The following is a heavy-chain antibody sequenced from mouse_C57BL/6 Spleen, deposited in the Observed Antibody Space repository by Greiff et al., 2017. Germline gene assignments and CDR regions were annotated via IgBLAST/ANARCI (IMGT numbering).Heavy chain of an antibody. V-gene: IGHV1-81*01. CDR2: IYPRSGNT. D-gene: IGHD3-2*02. Sequence: QVHVKQSGAELARPGASVKLSCKASGYTFTSYGISWVKQRPGQGLEWIGEIYPRSGNTYYNEKFKGKATLTADKSSSTAYMELRSLTSEDSAVYFCARPDSSGYAYWGQGTTLTVSS. CDR1: GYTFTSYG. CDR3: ARPDSSGYAY. J-gene: IGHJ2*01.